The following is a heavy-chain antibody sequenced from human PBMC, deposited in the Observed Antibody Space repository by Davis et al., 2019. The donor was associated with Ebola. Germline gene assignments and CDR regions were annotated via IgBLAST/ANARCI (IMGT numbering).Heavy chain of an antibody. CDR3: ASNTWYYYGMGV. V-gene: IGHV3-23*01. CDR2: ISGSGGST. CDR1: GFTFSSYA. J-gene: IGHJ6*02. D-gene: IGHD3-16*01. Sequence: PGGSLRLSCAASGFTFSSYAMSWVRQAPGKGLEWVSAISGSGGSTYYADSVKGRFTISRDNSKNTLYLQMNSLRAEDTAVYYCASNTWYYYGMGVWGQGTTVTVSS.